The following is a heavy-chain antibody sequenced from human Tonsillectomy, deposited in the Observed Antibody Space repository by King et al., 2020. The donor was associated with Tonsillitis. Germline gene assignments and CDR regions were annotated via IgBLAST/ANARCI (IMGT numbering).Heavy chain of an antibody. CDR2: VSSWSSYI. D-gene: IGHD6-25*01. Sequence: VQLVESGGGLVKPGESLRLSCAASAFTFSTYTMNWVRQAPGQGLEWVSSVSSWSSYISYADSVKGRFTISRDNAQSSLFLQMSSLRAEDTAVYYCASESAACIILGAVDIWGQGTIVTVSS. V-gene: IGHV3-21*01. CDR1: AFTFSTYT. J-gene: IGHJ3*02. CDR3: ASESAACIILGAVDI.